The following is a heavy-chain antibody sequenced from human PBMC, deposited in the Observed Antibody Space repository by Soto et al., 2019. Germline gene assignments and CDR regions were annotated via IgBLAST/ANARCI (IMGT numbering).Heavy chain of an antibody. Sequence: SLRLSCAASGFTFSNAWMNWVRQAPGKGLEWVGRIKSKTDGGTTDYAAPVKGRFTISRDDSKNTLYLQMNSLKTEDTAVYYCTTEAKTYYDFWSGDAFDIWGQGTMVTVSS. V-gene: IGHV3-15*07. D-gene: IGHD3-3*01. CDR1: GFTFSNAW. CDR3: TTEAKTYYDFWSGDAFDI. CDR2: IKSKTDGGTT. J-gene: IGHJ3*02.